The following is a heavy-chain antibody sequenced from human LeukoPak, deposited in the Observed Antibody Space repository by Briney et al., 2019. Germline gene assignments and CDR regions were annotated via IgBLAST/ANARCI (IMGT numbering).Heavy chain of an antibody. V-gene: IGHV3-7*01. Sequence: GGSLRLSCAASGFTFSSYWMGWVRQAPGKGLEWVANIKQDGSEKYYVDSVKGRFTISRDNAKNSVYLQMNGLRAEDTAVYYCARAPPHYSGSYFPAMLWGQGTLVTVSS. CDR3: ARAPPHYSGSYFPAML. CDR1: GFTFSSYW. J-gene: IGHJ4*02. CDR2: IKQDGSEK. D-gene: IGHD1-26*01.